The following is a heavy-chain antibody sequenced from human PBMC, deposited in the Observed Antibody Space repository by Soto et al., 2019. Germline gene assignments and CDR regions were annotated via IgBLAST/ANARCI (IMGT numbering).Heavy chain of an antibody. CDR2: IPFNGGTT. V-gene: IGHV3-23*01. D-gene: IGHD3-22*01. CDR3: AKGVVDRGISY. CDR1: GFTFSDYA. Sequence: EVQVLESGGGLVQPGGSLRLSCAASGFTFSDYAMTWVRQTPGKGLEYVSSIPFNGGTTYYADSVKGRFTISRDNAKNTLYLQMNSLRAEDTAVYYCAKGVVDRGISYCGQGTLVTVSS. J-gene: IGHJ4*01.